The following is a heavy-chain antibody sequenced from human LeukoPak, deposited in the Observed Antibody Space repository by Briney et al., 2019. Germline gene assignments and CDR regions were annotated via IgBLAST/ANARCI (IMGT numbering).Heavy chain of an antibody. J-gene: IGHJ4*02. V-gene: IGHV3-23*01. CDR3: AKEIFSGLLCIDY. CDR1: GFTFSSSS. CDR2: ITDAVGST. Sequence: PGGSLRLSCAASGFTFSSSSISWVRQAPGKGLEWVSAITDAVGSTHYADSVKGRFTISSDNSKNTVYLQMNSLRPEDMAVYYCAKEIFSGLLCIDYWGQGTLVTVSS. D-gene: IGHD5-12*01.